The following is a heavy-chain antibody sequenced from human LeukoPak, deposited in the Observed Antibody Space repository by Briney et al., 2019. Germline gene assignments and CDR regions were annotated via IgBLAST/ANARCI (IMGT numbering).Heavy chain of an antibody. Sequence: PSETLSLTCTVSGDSVSNNYWSWIRQSPGKGLEWIGFIYNSGTTTYKPSLKSRVTISLDTSKNQFSLRLSSVTAADTAVYYCVRSRYGDHFDSWGQGTLVTVSS. CDR1: GDSVSNNY. D-gene: IGHD2-21*02. CDR2: IYNSGTT. CDR3: VRSRYGDHFDS. V-gene: IGHV4-59*02. J-gene: IGHJ4*02.